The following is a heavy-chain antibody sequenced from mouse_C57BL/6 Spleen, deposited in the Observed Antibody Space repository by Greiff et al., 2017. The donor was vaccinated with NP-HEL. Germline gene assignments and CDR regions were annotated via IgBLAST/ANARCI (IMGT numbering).Heavy chain of an antibody. CDR2: INPNNGGT. V-gene: IGHV1-18*01. D-gene: IGHD1-1*01. CDR1: GYTFTDYN. Sequence: VQLKESGPELVKPGASVKIPCKASGYTFTDYNMDWVKQSHGKSLEWIGDINPNNGGTIYNQKFKGKATLTVDKSSSTAYMELRSLTSEDTAVYYCARLVRLRGYFDYWGQGTTLTVSS. J-gene: IGHJ2*01. CDR3: ARLVRLRGYFDY.